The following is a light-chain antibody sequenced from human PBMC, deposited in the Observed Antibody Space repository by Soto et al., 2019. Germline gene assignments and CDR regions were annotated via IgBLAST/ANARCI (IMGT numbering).Light chain of an antibody. V-gene: IGKV3-20*01. CDR3: QQHDSSPRT. CDR2: GAS. Sequence: EIVLTQSPGTLSLSPGERATLSCRASQSVSRGFLAWYQQNPGQAPRLLIYGASSRATGIPDRFSGSGSGTDFTLTISRLEPEDFAVYFCQQHDSSPRTFGQGTKVEIK. CDR1: QSVSRGF. J-gene: IGKJ1*01.